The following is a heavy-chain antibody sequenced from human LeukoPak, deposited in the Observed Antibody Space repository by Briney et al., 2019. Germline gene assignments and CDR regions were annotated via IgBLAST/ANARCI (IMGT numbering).Heavy chain of an antibody. D-gene: IGHD1-14*01. CDR2: IGTEGDT. CDR3: AKRPKNHPPSWDAVGWFEP. J-gene: IGHJ5*02. CDR1: GFTFSRYD. V-gene: IGHV3-13*01. Sequence: PGGSLRLSCAVSGFTFSRYDMHWVRQTPGKSLEWVAGIGTEGDTHYPDSVKGRFTISREKAKDSFYLQINTLTAGDTAVYYCAKRPKNHPPSWDAVGWFEPWGQGTLVTVSS.